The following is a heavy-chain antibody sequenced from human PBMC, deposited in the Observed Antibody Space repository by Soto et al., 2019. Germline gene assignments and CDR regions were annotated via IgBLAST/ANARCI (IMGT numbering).Heavy chain of an antibody. V-gene: IGHV1-8*01. J-gene: IGHJ4*01. Sequence: ASVKVSCKVSGYTLTELSMHWVRQAPGKGLEWMGWMNPDSGNTGYVQKFQGRVTMTRNTAISTAYMELSSLRSEDTAVYYCARSVGGSNVNFDYWG. D-gene: IGHD3-10*01. CDR2: MNPDSGNT. CDR1: GYTLTELS. CDR3: ARSVGGSNVNFDY.